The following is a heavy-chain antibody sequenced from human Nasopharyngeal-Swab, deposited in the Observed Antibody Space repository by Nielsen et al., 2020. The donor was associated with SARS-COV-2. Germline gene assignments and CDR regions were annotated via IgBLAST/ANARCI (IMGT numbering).Heavy chain of an antibody. Sequence: CAVYGGSFSGYYWSWIRQPPGKGLEWIGYIYYSGSTNYNPSLKSRVTISVDTSKNQFSLKLSSVTAADTAVYYCARAKEWLYYMDVWGKGTTVTVSS. V-gene: IGHV4-59*01. J-gene: IGHJ6*03. CDR1: GGSFSGYY. CDR3: ARAKEWLYYMDV. CDR2: IYYSGST. D-gene: IGHD3-3*01.